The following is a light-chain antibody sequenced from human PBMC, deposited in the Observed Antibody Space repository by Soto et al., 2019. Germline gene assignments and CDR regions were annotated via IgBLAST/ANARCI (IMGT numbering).Light chain of an antibody. CDR3: QQANSFPTT. CDR1: QSSSGW. CDR2: AAS. V-gene: IGKV1-12*01. Sequence: DIQMTQSPSSVSASVGDRVTITCRASQSSSGWLAWYQQKPGKAPKLLIYAASNLQSGVQSRFNGSGSGTNFTLTISSLQPEDFATYYCQQANSFPTTFGQGTKVEIK. J-gene: IGKJ1*01.